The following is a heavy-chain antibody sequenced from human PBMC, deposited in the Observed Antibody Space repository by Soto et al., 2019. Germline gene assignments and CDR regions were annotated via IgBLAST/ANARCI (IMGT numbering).Heavy chain of an antibody. V-gene: IGHV2-5*02. J-gene: IGHJ3*02. Sequence: QITLKESGPTLVKPTQTLTLTCTFSGFSLSTSGVGVGWIRQPPGKALEWLALIYWDDDKRYSPSLKSRLTITKDTSKNQVVLTMTNMDPVDTATYYCAHTFSNYYDSSGEPLDAFDIWGQGTMVTVSS. CDR3: AHTFSNYYDSSGEPLDAFDI. CDR2: IYWDDDK. CDR1: GFSLSTSGVG. D-gene: IGHD3-22*01.